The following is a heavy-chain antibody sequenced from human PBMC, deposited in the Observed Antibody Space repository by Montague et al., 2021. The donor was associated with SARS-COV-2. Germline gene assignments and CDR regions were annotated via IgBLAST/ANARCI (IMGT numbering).Heavy chain of an antibody. Sequence: SETLSLTCAVYRGSFHIFSWGWIRQSPAKGLEWIGEIDHRGNTTYNPSSKSRVTTSADTPKNQYSLNLTSLTAADTAPFYCAIGTRVVGITQGFRYWGQGTQVAVSS. CDR2: IDHRGNT. D-gene: IGHD2-21*01. CDR1: RGSFHIFS. J-gene: IGHJ4*02. V-gene: IGHV4-34*01. CDR3: AIGTRVVGITQGFRY.